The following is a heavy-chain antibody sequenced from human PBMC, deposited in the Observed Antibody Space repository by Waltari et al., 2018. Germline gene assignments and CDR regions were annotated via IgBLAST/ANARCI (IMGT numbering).Heavy chain of an antibody. J-gene: IGHJ4*02. CDR2: IYWNDDK. V-gene: IGHV2-5*01. CDR1: GFSLSTSGVV. Sequence: QITLKESGPTLVKTTQTLTLPCTFSGFSLSTSGVVVGCVRHPPGKALEWLALIYWNDDKRYSPSLKSRLTITKDTSKNQVVLTMTNMDPVDTATYYCARTYCSSTSCYIFFDYWGQGTLVTVSS. D-gene: IGHD2-2*02. CDR3: ARTYCSSTSCYIFFDY.